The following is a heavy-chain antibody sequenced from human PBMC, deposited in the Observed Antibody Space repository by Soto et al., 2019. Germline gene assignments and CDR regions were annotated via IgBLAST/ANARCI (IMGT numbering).Heavy chain of an antibody. CDR3: ARDVGTFYYYGMDV. CDR1: GFTFSSYA. CDR2: ISYDGSNK. J-gene: IGHJ6*02. V-gene: IGHV3-30-3*01. Sequence: QVQLVESGGGVVQPGRSLRLSCAASGFTFSSYAMHWVRQAPGKGLEWVAVISYDGSNKYYADSVKGRFTISRDNSKNTLYLQMNSLIAEDTAVYYCARDVGTFYYYGMDVWGQGTTVTVSS. D-gene: IGHD3-10*01.